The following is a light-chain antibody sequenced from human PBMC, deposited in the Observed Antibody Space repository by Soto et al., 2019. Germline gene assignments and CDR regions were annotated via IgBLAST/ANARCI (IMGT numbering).Light chain of an antibody. CDR3: QQRLNWPPN. V-gene: IGKV3-11*01. CDR1: QSVTNY. J-gene: IGKJ1*01. CDR2: DAS. Sequence: ESFFTLSPDTLSLAPGERATLSCRATQSVTNYIAWYQQRPGQAPRLLIYDASNRASGVPAKFSGSGSGTDFTLTISDLEPADFGLYYCQQRLNWPPNFGQGTKVDIK.